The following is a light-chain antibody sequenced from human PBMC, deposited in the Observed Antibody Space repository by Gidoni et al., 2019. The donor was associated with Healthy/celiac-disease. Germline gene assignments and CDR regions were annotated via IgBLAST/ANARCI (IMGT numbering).Light chain of an antibody. J-gene: IGKJ2*01. CDR2: GAS. CDR3: QQYNNWRYT. V-gene: IGKV3-15*01. Sequence: ELVMTQSPATLSVSPGERATLSCRASQSVSSNLAWYQQKPGQAPRLLIYGASTRATGIPARFSGSGSGTEFTLTISSLQSEDFAVYYCQQYNNWRYTFGQGTKLGIK. CDR1: QSVSSN.